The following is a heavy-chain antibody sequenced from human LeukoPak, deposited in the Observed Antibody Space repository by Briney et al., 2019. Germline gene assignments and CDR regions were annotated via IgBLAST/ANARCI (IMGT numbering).Heavy chain of an antibody. Sequence: GGSLRLSCAASGFTFSSYSMNWVRQAPGKGLEWVSSISSSSSYIYYADSVKGRFTISRDNAKNSLYLQMNSLRAEGTAVYYCARDGTTVTFFDYWGQGTLVTVSS. CDR2: ISSSSSYI. V-gene: IGHV3-21*01. CDR3: ARDGTTVTFFDY. CDR1: GFTFSSYS. J-gene: IGHJ4*02. D-gene: IGHD4-17*01.